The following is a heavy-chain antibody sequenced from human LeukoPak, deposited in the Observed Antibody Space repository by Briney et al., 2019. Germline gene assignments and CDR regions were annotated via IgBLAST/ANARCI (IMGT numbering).Heavy chain of an antibody. D-gene: IGHD3-10*01. CDR1: VGFIKSGGYY. V-gene: IGHV4-31*03. J-gene: IGHJ3*02. CDR2: IYYSGST. CDR3: GAGTFDAFDI. Sequence: SETLSLTRTVSVGFIKSGGYYWSWIRQHPGKGLEWIGHIYYSGSTYYNPSLKSRVTISVDTSKNQFSLKLSSVTAADTAVYYCGAGTFDAFDIWGQGTMVTVSS.